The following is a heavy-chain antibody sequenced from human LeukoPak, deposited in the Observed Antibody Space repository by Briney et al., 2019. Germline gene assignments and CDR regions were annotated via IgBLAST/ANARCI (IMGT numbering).Heavy chain of an antibody. CDR2: IYSGGST. CDR1: GLTVSSNY. Sequence: GGSLRLSCAASGLTVSSNYMSWVRQAPGKGLEWVSVIYSGGSTYYADSVKGRFTISRDNSKNTLYLQMNSLRAEDTAVYYCARAIIPPSPHLDYWGQGTLVTVSS. CDR3: ARAIIPPSPHLDY. V-gene: IGHV3-66*01. D-gene: IGHD1-14*01. J-gene: IGHJ4*02.